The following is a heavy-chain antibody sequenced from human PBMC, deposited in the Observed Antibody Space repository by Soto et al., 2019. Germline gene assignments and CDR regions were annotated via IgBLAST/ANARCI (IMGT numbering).Heavy chain of an antibody. J-gene: IGHJ4*02. V-gene: IGHV3-23*01. CDR1: RFTFTDYA. CDR2: ISGSGGRT. Sequence: GGSLRLSCTVSRFTFTDYAMNWVRQAPGKGLEWVSVISGSGGRTYYADSVKGRFTVSRDNSKNTLYLQMDSLRAEDTAIYYCAKGGSSSSSPFDYWGRGTLVTVS. D-gene: IGHD2-2*01. CDR3: AKGGSSSSSPFDY.